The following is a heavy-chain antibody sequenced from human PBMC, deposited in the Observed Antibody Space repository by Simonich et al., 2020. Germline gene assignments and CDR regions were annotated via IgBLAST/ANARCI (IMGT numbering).Heavy chain of an antibody. CDR2: IKPNRGGT. Sequence: QVQLVQSGAEVKKPGASVKVSCKASGYTFTGYYMHWVRQAPGQGLEWRGWIKPNRGGTNYAQKFQGRVTRNRETSISTAYMELSRLRSDDTAVYYCARWPSIPASYGSGSYFDYWGQGTLVTVSS. D-gene: IGHD3-10*01. J-gene: IGHJ4*02. CDR1: GYTFTGYY. CDR3: ARWPSIPASYGSGSYFDY. V-gene: IGHV1-2*02.